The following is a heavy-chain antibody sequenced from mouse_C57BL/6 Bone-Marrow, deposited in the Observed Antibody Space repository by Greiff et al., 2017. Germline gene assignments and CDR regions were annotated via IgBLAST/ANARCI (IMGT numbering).Heavy chain of an antibody. CDR3: ANLYYGSSYDYFDY. J-gene: IGHJ2*01. CDR1: GFTFTDYY. D-gene: IGHD1-1*01. V-gene: IGHV7-3*01. Sequence: EVQRVESGGGLVQPGGSLSLSCAASGFTFTDYYMSWVRQPPGKALEWLGFIRNKANGYTTEYSASVKGRFTISRDNSQSILYLQMNALRAEDSATYYCANLYYGSSYDYFDYWGQGTTLTVSS. CDR2: IRNKANGYTT.